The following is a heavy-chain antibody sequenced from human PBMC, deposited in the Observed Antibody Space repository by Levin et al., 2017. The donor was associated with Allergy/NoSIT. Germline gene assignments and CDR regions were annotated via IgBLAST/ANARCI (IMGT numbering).Heavy chain of an antibody. CDR2: IWYDGSNK. Sequence: GESLKISCAASGFTFSSYGMHWVRQAPGKGLEWVAVIWYDGSNKYYADSVKGRFTISRDNSKNTLYLQMNSLRAEDTAVYYCARSTCSGSYNNWFDPWGQGTLVTVSS. D-gene: IGHD1-26*01. J-gene: IGHJ5*02. CDR1: GFTFSSYG. CDR3: ARSTCSGSYNNWFDP. V-gene: IGHV3-33*01.